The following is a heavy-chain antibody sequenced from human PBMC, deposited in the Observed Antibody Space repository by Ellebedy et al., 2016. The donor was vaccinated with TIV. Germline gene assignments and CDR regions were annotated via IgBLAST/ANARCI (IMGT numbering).Heavy chain of an antibody. V-gene: IGHV4-4*02. CDR1: GDSMDSRNW. D-gene: IGHD4-17*01. CDR2: ISRSGTT. J-gene: IGHJ4*02. CDR3: GRSASSVTSEPQAIDY. Sequence: SETLSLTXTVSGDSMDSRNWWSWVRQPPGKGLEWIGDISRSGTTNYNPSLKGRVTMSVDTSNNQFSLQLTSVSAADTAVFYCGRSASSVTSEPQAIDYWGQGTLVTVSS.